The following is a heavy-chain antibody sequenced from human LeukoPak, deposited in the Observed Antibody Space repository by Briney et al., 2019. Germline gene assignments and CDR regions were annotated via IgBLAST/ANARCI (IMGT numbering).Heavy chain of an antibody. CDR1: GYSFSSYW. Sequence: GESLKISCKGSGYSFSSYWIGWVRQMPGIGLEYMGSIYPGDSDTRYSPSFQGQVTISADKSISTAYLQWSSLKASDTAMYYCARRPSGIYYFDYWGQGTLVTVSS. CDR3: ARRPSGIYYFDY. J-gene: IGHJ4*02. V-gene: IGHV5-51*01. D-gene: IGHD3-10*01. CDR2: IYPGDSDT.